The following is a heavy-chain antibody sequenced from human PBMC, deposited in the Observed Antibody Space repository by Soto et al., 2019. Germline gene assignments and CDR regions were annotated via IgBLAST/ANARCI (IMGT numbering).Heavy chain of an antibody. CDR1: GGSISSGGYY. D-gene: IGHD3-3*01. CDR3: ACFKRGYYQIVWFDP. J-gene: IGHJ5*02. Sequence: SETLSLTCTVSGGSISSGGYYWSWIRQHPGKGLEWIGYIYYSGSTYYNPSLKSRVTISVDTSKNQFSLKLSSVTAADTAVYYCACFKRGYYQIVWFDPWGQGTRVTVSS. CDR2: IYYSGST. V-gene: IGHV4-31*03.